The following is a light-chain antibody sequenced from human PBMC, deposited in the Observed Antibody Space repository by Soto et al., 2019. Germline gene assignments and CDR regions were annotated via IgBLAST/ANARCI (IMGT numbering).Light chain of an antibody. CDR1: SSDVGGYNY. V-gene: IGLV2-14*01. CDR2: DVS. CDR3: SSYTSSSFVV. Sequence: QSVLTQPASVSGSPGQSITISCTATSSDVGGYNYVSWYQQHPGKAPKLMIYDVSNRPSGVSNRFSGSKSGNTASLTISGLQAEDEAVYYCSSYTSSSFVVFGGGTKVTVL. J-gene: IGLJ2*01.